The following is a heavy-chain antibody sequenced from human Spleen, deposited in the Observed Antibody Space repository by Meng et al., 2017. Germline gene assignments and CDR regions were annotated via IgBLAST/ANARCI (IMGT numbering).Heavy chain of an antibody. CDR1: GFTFSSYA. CDR3: ARDSQLVGPRNYYYYGMDV. Sequence: GGSLRLSCAASGFTFSSYAMHWVRQAPGKGLEYVSAISSNGGSTYYADSVKGRFTISRDNSKNTLYLQMGSLRSEDTAVYYCARDSQLVGPRNYYYYGMDVWGQGTTVTVSS. CDR2: ISSNGGST. V-gene: IGHV3-64*02. D-gene: IGHD6-6*01. J-gene: IGHJ6*02.